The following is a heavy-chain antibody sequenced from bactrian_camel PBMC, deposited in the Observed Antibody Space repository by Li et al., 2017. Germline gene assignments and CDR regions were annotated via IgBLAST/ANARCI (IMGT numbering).Heavy chain of an antibody. CDR1: GFTFSAYD. CDR2: IKTGGSRS. V-gene: IGHV3S1*01. J-gene: IGHJ4*01. D-gene: IGHD2*01. Sequence: HVQLVESGGGLVQPGGSLRLSCTASGFTFSAYDMSWVRQAPGKGLEWVSTIKTGGSRSNYADSVKGRFTISRDNAKNTLYLQLNSLKTEDTAMYYCAKDQGYYSGGYHGEWDYWGQGTQVTVS. CDR3: AKDQGYYSGGYHGEWDY.